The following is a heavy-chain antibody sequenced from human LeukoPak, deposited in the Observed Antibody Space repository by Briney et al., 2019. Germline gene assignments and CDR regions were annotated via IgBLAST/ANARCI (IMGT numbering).Heavy chain of an antibody. J-gene: IGHJ6*02. Sequence: GASVKVSCKASGYTFTSYAMNWVRQAPGQGLEWMGWINTNTGNPTYAQGFTGRFVFSLDTSVSTAYLQISSLKTEDTAVCYCARGGSGSYIYDPNPRMDVWGQGTTVTVSS. CDR1: GYTFTSYA. V-gene: IGHV7-4-1*02. CDR2: INTNTGNP. D-gene: IGHD3-10*01. CDR3: ARGGSGSYIYDPNPRMDV.